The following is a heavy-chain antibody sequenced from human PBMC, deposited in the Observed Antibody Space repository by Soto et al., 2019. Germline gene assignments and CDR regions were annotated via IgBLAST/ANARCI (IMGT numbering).Heavy chain of an antibody. CDR2: IYYSGST. Sequence: PSETLSLTCTVSGGSISSYYWSWIRQPPGKGLEWIGYIYYSGSTNYNPSLNSRVILSVDTSKNQFSLKLSSVTAADTAVYYCARFNWYFDLWGRGTLVTVSS. V-gene: IGHV4-59*08. CDR1: GGSISSYY. CDR3: ARFNWYFDL. J-gene: IGHJ2*01.